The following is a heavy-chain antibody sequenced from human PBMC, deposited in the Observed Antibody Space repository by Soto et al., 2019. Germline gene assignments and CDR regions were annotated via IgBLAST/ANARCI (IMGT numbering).Heavy chain of an antibody. J-gene: IGHJ4*02. CDR2: VYSSGTT. V-gene: IGHV4-4*07. Sequence: TSVTLPLPCIVAGGSIKSYGWSWIRQPAGKGLEWIGRVYSSGTTDYNPSLNSRATMSVETSKNQFSLKLSSVTAADTAVYYCARDIGSYAYGEGYWGQGIQVTVSS. CDR1: GGSIKSYG. CDR3: ARDIGSYAYGEGY. D-gene: IGHD3-10*01.